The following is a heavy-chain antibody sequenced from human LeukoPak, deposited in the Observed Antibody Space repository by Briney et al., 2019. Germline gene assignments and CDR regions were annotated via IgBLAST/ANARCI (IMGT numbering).Heavy chain of an antibody. CDR2: MNPNSGNT. J-gene: IGHJ4*02. D-gene: IGHD2-2*01. Sequence: ASVKVSCKASGGTFSSYAINWVRQATGQGLEWMGWMNPNSGNTGYAQKFQGRVTMTRNTSISTAYMELSSLRSEDTAVYYCARAAGGYDPIGYWGQGTLVTVSS. V-gene: IGHV1-8*02. CDR3: ARAAGGYDPIGY. CDR1: GGTFSSYA.